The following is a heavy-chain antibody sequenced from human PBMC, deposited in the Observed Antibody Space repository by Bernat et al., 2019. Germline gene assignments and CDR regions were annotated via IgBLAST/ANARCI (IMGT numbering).Heavy chain of an antibody. D-gene: IGHD6-19*01. CDR2: IYWDDDK. CDR3: ARRGYSSGWYSYFAY. Sequence: ITLKESGPTLVKATETLTLTCTFSGFSMSTSGVAVGWIRQPPGKALEWLALIYWDDDKRYSPSLKSRLTITKDTSKNQVVLTMTNMDPVDTATYYCARRGYSSGWYSYFAYWGEGTQVTVSS. J-gene: IGHJ4*02. CDR1: GFSMSTSGVA. V-gene: IGHV2-5*02.